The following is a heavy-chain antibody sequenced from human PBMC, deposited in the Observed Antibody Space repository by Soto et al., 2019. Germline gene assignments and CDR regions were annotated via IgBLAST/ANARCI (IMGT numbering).Heavy chain of an antibody. CDR2: IIPIFGTA. V-gene: IGHV1-69*01. D-gene: IGHD6-19*01. J-gene: IGHJ4*02. Sequence: QVQLVQSGAEVKKPGSSVKVSCKASGGTFSSYAISWVRQAPGQGLEWMGGIIPIFGTANYAQKFQGRVTMTADESTSTAYMELSSLRSEDTVVYYCEAGKWLARRYFDYWGQGTLGTVSS. CDR1: GGTFSSYA. CDR3: EAGKWLARRYFDY.